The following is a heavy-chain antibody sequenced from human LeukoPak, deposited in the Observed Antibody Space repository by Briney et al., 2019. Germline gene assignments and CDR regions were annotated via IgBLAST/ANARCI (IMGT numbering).Heavy chain of an antibody. CDR1: GFTFSSYA. V-gene: IGHV3-23*01. CDR2: ISGSGGST. D-gene: IGHD3-10*01. Sequence: PGGSLRLSCAASGFTFSSYAMSWVRQAPGKGLEWVSAISGSGGSTYYADSVKGRFTISRDNSKNTLYLQMNSLRAEDTAVYYCARAWWVRGVDYYFDYWGQGTLVTVSS. CDR3: ARAWWVRGVDYYFDY. J-gene: IGHJ4*02.